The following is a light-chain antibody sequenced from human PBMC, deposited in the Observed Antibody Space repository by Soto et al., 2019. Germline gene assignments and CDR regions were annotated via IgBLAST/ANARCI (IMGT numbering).Light chain of an antibody. CDR1: QTITT. Sequence: EIVLTQSPGTLSLSPGARATLSCRASQTITTLAWYQRKPGQAPRLLIYRVSSRATGVPDRFSGSGSGTDYTLTISRLEPEDVAVYYCQQYGNLPLTLGGGTKVDIK. CDR3: QQYGNLPLT. J-gene: IGKJ4*01. CDR2: RVS. V-gene: IGKV3-20*01.